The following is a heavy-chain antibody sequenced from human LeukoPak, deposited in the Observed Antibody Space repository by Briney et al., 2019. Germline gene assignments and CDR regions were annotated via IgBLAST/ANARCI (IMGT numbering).Heavy chain of an antibody. CDR2: ISGSGGST. D-gene: IGHD4-17*01. CDR1: GFTFSSYG. J-gene: IGHJ6*02. Sequence: GGSLRLSCAASGFTFSSYGKNWVRQAPGKGLEWVSAISGSGGSTYYADSVKGRFTISRDNSKNTLYLQMNSLRAEDTAVYYCAGTYGDYGVLDKGYYYYGMDVWGQGTTVTVSS. V-gene: IGHV3-23*01. CDR3: AGTYGDYGVLDKGYYYYGMDV.